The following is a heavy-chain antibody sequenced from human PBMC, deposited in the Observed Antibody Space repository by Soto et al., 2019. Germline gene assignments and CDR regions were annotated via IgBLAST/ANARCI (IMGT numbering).Heavy chain of an antibody. J-gene: IGHJ6*03. Sequence: DVQLLESGGGLAQRGGSLRLSCAASGFSFSTYGMTWVRKAPGKGREGVSFGGSGGSTYYADSVKGRFTISRDNSKNTLYLQMNSLRAEDTAVYYCVKFRGRAYHYYYMDVWGNGTTVTVSS. CDR2: FGGSGGST. V-gene: IGHV3-23*01. D-gene: IGHD3-16*01. CDR3: VKFRGRAYHYYYMDV. CDR1: GFSFSTYG.